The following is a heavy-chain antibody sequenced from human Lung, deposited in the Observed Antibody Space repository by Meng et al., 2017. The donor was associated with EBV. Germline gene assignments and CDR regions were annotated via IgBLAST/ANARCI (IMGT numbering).Heavy chain of an antibody. CDR3: AREYSSSSGLPGP. D-gene: IGHD6-6*01. V-gene: IGHV4-30-4*08. Sequence: QGEQREVGRGLVKPLQTLSLPCTVSGGSIRFGDYYWSWIRQPPGKGLEWIGYIYDSGSTSYNPSLMSRVTISVDTSRNQFSLKLTSVTAADTAVYYCAREYSSSSGLPGPWGQGTLVTVSS. CDR2: IYDSGST. CDR1: GGSIRFGDYY. J-gene: IGHJ5*02.